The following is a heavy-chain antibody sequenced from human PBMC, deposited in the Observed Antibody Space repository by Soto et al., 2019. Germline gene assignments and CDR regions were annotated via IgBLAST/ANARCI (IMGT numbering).Heavy chain of an antibody. Sequence: QMQLQESGPGLVKPSETLSLTCTVSGGSLSNQYWVWVRQPAGQGLEWIGRIYISGNTNYNPSLASRVTMSIDTSKNQLSLKLDSMTAADTAVYYCGGSSGYYYGVDVWGQGTTVTVSS. D-gene: IGHD3-16*01. CDR2: IYISGNT. CDR3: GGSSGYYYGVDV. CDR1: GGSLSNQY. J-gene: IGHJ6*02. V-gene: IGHV4-4*07.